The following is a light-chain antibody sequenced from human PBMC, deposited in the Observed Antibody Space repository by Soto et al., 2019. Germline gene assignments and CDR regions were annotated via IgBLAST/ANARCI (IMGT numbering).Light chain of an antibody. CDR2: DVS. CDR3: RSHTCSCTYV. J-gene: IGLJ1*01. Sequence: TGTSSDVGGYNYVSWYQQHPGKAPKLMIYDVSNRPSGVSNRFSGSKSGNTASLTISWLQAEDEADYYCRSHTCSCTYVLGSGSKV. CDR1: SSDVGGYNY. V-gene: IGLV2-14*04.